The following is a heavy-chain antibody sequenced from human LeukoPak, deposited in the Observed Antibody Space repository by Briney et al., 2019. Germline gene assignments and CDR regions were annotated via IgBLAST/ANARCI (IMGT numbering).Heavy chain of an antibody. J-gene: IGHJ3*02. CDR1: GGSLSRYY. Sequence: SETLSLTCTVSGGSLSRYYWSWIRQPPGKGLKWIGYMYYSGITNYNPSLKSRVTISVDTSKNQFSLQLSCVTAADTAVYYCAREGLLCGGDCYRDAFDIWSQGTMVTVSS. CDR2: MYYSGIT. V-gene: IGHV4-59*01. D-gene: IGHD2-21*02. CDR3: AREGLLCGGDCYRDAFDI.